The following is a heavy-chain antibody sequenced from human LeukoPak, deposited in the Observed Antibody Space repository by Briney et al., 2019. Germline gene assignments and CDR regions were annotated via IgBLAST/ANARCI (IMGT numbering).Heavy chain of an antibody. Sequence: PGESLRLSCAASGFTFRNYWMTWVRQAPGKGLEWVADIKQDGSEKYYVDSVKGRFTISRDNAKNSLYLQMNSLRGEDTAVYYCATQVYPSGSPFDYWGQGTLVTVSS. CDR2: IKQDGSEK. J-gene: IGHJ4*02. CDR1: GFTFRNYW. V-gene: IGHV3-7*01. D-gene: IGHD3-10*01. CDR3: ATQVYPSGSPFDY.